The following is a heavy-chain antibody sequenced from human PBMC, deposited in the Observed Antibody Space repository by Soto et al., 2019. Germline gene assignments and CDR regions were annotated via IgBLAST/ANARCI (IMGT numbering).Heavy chain of an antibody. Sequence: QVQLVQSGAEVKKPGASVKVSCKASGYTFTSYGISWERQAPGQGLEWMGWISAYNGNTNYAQKLQGRVTMTTDTSTSTAYMELRSLRSDDTPVYYCARDGVVVPDVYYYYGLDVWGQGTTVTVSS. CDR1: GYTFTSYG. V-gene: IGHV1-18*01. CDR3: ARDGVVVPDVYYYYGLDV. J-gene: IGHJ6*02. D-gene: IGHD2-2*01. CDR2: ISAYNGNT.